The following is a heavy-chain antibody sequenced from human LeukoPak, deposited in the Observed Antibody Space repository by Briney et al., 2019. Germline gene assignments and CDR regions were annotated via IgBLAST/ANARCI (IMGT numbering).Heavy chain of an antibody. CDR2: IRYDGSNK. D-gene: IGHD6-19*01. J-gene: IGHJ4*02. CDR3: AKSTYSGWFVGGDY. Sequence: GGSLRLSCAASAFTFSSYEMNWVRQAPGKGLEWVALIRYDGSNKYYADSVKGRFTISRDNSKNTLYLQMNSLRAEDTAVYYCAKSTYSGWFVGGDYWGQGTLVTVSS. V-gene: IGHV3-30*02. CDR1: AFTFSSYE.